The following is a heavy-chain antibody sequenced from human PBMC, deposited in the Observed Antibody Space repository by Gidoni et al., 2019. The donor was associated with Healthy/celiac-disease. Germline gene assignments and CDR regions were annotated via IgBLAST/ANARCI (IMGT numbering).Heavy chain of an antibody. CDR3: ARDQVLLWFGELGDGMDV. Sequence: QVQLVQSGAEVKKPGSSVKVSCKASGGTFSSYAISWVRQAPGQGLEWMGGIIPIFGTANYAQKFQGRVTITADESTSTAYMELSSLRSEDTAVYYCARDQVLLWFGELGDGMDVWGQGTTVTVSS. D-gene: IGHD3-10*01. J-gene: IGHJ6*02. CDR2: IIPIFGTA. CDR1: GGTFSSYA. V-gene: IGHV1-69*01.